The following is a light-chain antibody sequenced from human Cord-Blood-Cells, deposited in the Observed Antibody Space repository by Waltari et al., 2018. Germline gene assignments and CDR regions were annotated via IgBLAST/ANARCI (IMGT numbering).Light chain of an antibody. CDR1: QSIISY. CDR2: AAS. Sequence: DIQMTQSPSSLSASVGDRVTITCRASQSIISYLNWYQQKPGKAPKLLIYAASSLQSGVPSMFSGSGSGTDFTLTISSLQPEYFATYYCQQSYSTPFTFGPGTKVDIK. J-gene: IGKJ3*01. CDR3: QQSYSTPFT. V-gene: IGKV1-39*01.